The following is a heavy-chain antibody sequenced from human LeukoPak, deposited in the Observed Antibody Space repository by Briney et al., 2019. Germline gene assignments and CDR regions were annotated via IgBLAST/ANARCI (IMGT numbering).Heavy chain of an antibody. V-gene: IGHV3-66*01. CDR3: ARYLPAAILYYYGMDV. Sequence: GGSLRLSCAASGFTVSSNYMSWVRQAPGKGLEWVSGIYSGGSTYYADSVKGRFTISRDNSKNTLYLQMNSLRAEDTAVYYCARYLPAAILYYYGMDVWGQGTTVTVSS. J-gene: IGHJ6*02. D-gene: IGHD2-2*01. CDR2: IYSGGST. CDR1: GFTVSSNY.